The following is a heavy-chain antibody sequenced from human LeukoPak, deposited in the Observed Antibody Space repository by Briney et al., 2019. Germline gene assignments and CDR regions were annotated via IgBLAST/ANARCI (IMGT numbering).Heavy chain of an antibody. J-gene: IGHJ4*02. CDR1: GYSISSGYY. Sequence: SETLSLTCTVSGYSISSGYYWGWIRQPPGKGLEWIGSIYHSGSTYYNPSLKSRVTISVDTSKNQFSLKLSSVTAADTAVYYCARGQRRPRGYYFDYWGQGTLVTVSS. V-gene: IGHV4-38-2*02. CDR2: IYHSGST. CDR3: ARGQRRPRGYYFDY. D-gene: IGHD3-16*01.